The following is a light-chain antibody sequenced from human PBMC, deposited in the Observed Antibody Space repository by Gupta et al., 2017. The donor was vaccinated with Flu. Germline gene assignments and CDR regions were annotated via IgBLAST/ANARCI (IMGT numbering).Light chain of an antibody. V-gene: IGKV1-39*01. CDR3: QQSYCIPWT. Sequence: DIQMTQSPSSLSASVGDRVTISCRASQSIDNHLNWYQQKPGKAPKLLIYAASSLQSGVPSRFSGSGSGTDFTLTISSLQPDNFASYYCQQSYCIPWTFGQGTKVEIK. J-gene: IGKJ1*01. CDR1: QSIDNH. CDR2: AAS.